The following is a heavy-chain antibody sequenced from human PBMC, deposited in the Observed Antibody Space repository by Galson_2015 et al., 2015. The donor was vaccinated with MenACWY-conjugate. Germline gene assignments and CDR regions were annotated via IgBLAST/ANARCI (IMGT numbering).Heavy chain of an antibody. Sequence: ETLSLTCTVSGDSISSSSYYWDWIRQSPGKGLEWIGSIYFSGNSYYNPSLKRRVTLSIDTSRNQFSLKVTSVTAADTAIYFCARASYAVDSWFDTWGQGTLVTVSS. J-gene: IGHJ5*02. CDR2: IYFSGNS. V-gene: IGHV4-39*07. D-gene: IGHD2-2*01. CDR1: GDSISSSSYY. CDR3: ARASYAVDSWFDT.